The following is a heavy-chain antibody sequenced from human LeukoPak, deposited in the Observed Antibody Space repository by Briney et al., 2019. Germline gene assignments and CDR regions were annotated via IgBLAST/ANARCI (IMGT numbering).Heavy chain of an antibody. Sequence: SETLSLTCTVSGGSISSYQWSWIRQPAGKGLEWIGRIYPSESAIYSPSLKSRVTMSVDTSKKQSSLKVRSVTAADTAVYYCASTAVAGIFNYWGQGTLVTVSS. CDR3: ASTAVAGIFNY. CDR1: GGSISSYQ. CDR2: IYPSESA. V-gene: IGHV4-4*07. J-gene: IGHJ4*02. D-gene: IGHD6-19*01.